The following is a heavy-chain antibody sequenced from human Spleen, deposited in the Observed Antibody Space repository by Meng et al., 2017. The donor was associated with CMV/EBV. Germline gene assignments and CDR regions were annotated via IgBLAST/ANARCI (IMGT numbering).Heavy chain of an antibody. Sequence: EVQLVESGGGLVQPGGSLRLSCAASGFTFSSYWMHWVRQAPGKGLVWVSRINSDGSSTSYADSVKGRFTISRDNAKNTLYLQMNSLRAEDTAVYYCARDLRQLYGDYAYASYFDYWGQGTLVTVSS. CDR3: ARDLRQLYGDYAYASYFDY. J-gene: IGHJ4*02. D-gene: IGHD4-17*01. V-gene: IGHV3-74*01. CDR2: INSDGSST. CDR1: GFTFSSYW.